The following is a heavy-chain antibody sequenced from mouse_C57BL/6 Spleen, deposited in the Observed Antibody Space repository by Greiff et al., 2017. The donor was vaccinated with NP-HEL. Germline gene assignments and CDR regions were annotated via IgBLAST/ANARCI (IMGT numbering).Heavy chain of an antibody. CDR2: IHPNSGST. Sequence: VKLQQPGAELVKPGASVKLSCKASGYTFTSYWMHWVKQRPGQGLEWIGMIHPNSGSTNYNEKFKSKATLTVDKSSSTAYMQLSSLTSEDSAVYYCARNPGRGWFAYWGQGTLVTVSA. CDR1: GYTFTSYW. J-gene: IGHJ3*01. D-gene: IGHD1-1*02. CDR3: ARNPGRGWFAY. V-gene: IGHV1-64*01.